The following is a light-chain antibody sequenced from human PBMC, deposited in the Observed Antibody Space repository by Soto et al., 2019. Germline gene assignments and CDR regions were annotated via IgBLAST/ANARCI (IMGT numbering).Light chain of an antibody. Sequence: DIQMTQSPSSLSASVRDRVTITCRASQSISSYLNWYQQKPGKAPKLLIYAASSLQTGVPPRFSGSGSGTDFTLTISSLQPEDFATYFCQQANSFPITFGQGTRLEIK. CDR1: QSISSY. CDR2: AAS. V-gene: IGKV1-39*01. CDR3: QQANSFPIT. J-gene: IGKJ5*01.